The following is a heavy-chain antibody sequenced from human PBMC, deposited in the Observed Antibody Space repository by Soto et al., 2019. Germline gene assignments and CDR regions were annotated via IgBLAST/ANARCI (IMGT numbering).Heavy chain of an antibody. V-gene: IGHV4-4*02. D-gene: IGHD1-26*01. Sequence: QVQLRESGPGLVKPSGTLSLTCIFSGGSMSSSNWWNWVRQPPGKGLEWIGVTHHSGRTNSNPSIKRRVLISVDESKNHFSLKLSSVTAAETAVYYCARSEATALDYWGQGTLVAVAS. CDR1: GGSMSSSNW. J-gene: IGHJ4*02. CDR2: THHSGRT. CDR3: ARSEATALDY.